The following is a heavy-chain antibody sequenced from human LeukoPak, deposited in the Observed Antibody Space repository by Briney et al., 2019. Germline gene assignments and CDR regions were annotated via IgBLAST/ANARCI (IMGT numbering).Heavy chain of an antibody. D-gene: IGHD4-23*01. CDR2: IKEDGNEK. J-gene: IGHJ6*04. CDR3: ARDRFGGMDV. Sequence: GGSLRLSCAASGFTFTSFWMSWVRQAPGKGLEWVANIKEDGNEKYYVDSVRGRFTISRDDAKNSVYLQMNSLRAEDSAVYYCARDRFGGMDVWGKGTSVTVSS. CDR1: GFTFTSFW. V-gene: IGHV3-7*01.